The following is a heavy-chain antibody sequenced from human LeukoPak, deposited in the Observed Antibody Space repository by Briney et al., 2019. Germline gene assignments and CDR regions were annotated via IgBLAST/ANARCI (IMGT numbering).Heavy chain of an antibody. J-gene: IGHJ5*02. CDR1: GYSFTSYW. CDR3: ARLGAGIVGATRGGWFDP. V-gene: IGHV5-51*01. CDR2: IYPGDSDT. Sequence: GESLKISCKGSGYSFTSYWIGWVRQMPGKGLEWMGIIYPGDSDTRYSPSFQGQVTISADKSISTAYLQWSSLKASDTAMYYCARLGAGIVGATRGGWFDPWGQGTLVTVSS. D-gene: IGHD1-26*01.